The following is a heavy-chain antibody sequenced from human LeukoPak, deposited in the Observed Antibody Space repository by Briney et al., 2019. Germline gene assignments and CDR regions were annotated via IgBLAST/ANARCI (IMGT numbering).Heavy chain of an antibody. CDR1: GGSISSSSYS. V-gene: IGHV4-39*01. Sequence: SETLSLTCTVPGGSISSSSYSWGWIRQPPGKGLEWIGSIYYSGSTYYNPSLKSRVTISVDTSKNQFSLRLSSVTAADTAVYYCARRPYTSGWYYYFDYWGQGTLVTVSS. J-gene: IGHJ4*02. CDR3: ARRPYTSGWYYYFDY. CDR2: IYYSGST. D-gene: IGHD6-19*01.